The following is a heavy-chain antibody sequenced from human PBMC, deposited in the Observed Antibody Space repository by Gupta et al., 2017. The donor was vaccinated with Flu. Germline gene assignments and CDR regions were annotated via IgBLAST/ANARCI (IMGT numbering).Heavy chain of an antibody. Sequence: TYQFLHRLRQAPGQAPEWLGWITPYKGNFKYAPRFRDRISIVRESSLSTTYMELQRLTPGDTAIYYCARSALTPDQTFLDHFGQGTPVTVSS. J-gene: IGHJ4*02. CDR2: ITPYKGNF. V-gene: IGHV1-45*02. CDR1: TYQF. CDR3: ARSALTPDQTFLDH. D-gene: IGHD2-2*01.